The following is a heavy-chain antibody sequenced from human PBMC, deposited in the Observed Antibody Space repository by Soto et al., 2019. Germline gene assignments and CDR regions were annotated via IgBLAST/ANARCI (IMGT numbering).Heavy chain of an antibody. V-gene: IGHV3-30-3*01. CDR2: ISYDGDHK. CDR1: GFSFSTYA. Sequence: GGSLRLSCAASGFSFSTYAMHWVRQTPGKGLERVAVISYDGDHKYYTDSVKGRFTISRDNSKNTLYLLMNSLRSEDTAIYYCARAAIKGELLDYWGQGTQVTVSS. D-gene: IGHD1-26*01. J-gene: IGHJ4*02. CDR3: ARAAIKGELLDY.